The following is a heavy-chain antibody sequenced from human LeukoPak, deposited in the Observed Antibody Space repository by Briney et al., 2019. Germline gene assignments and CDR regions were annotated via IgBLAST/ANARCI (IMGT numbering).Heavy chain of an antibody. CDR2: INHSGST. CDR3: ARARSHYYYYYGMDV. Sequence: SSETLSLTCAVYGGSFSGYYWSWIRQPPGKGLEWIGEINHSGSTNYNPSLKSRVTISVDTSKNQFSLKLSSVTAADTAVYYCARARSHYYYYYGMDVWGQGTTVTVSS. J-gene: IGHJ6*02. D-gene: IGHD3-10*01. V-gene: IGHV4-34*01. CDR1: GGSFSGYY.